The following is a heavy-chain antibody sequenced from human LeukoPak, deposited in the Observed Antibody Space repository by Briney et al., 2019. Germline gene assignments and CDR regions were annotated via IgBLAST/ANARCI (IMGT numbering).Heavy chain of an antibody. CDR3: ASARPTSSWTAFDI. Sequence: GGSLRLSCAASGFTFSSYSMNWVRQAPGKGLEWVSSISGSSIYRYYYADSVKGRFTISRDNSKNTLYLQMNSLRAEDTAVYYCASARPTSSWTAFDIWGQGTMVTVSS. J-gene: IGHJ3*02. CDR2: ISGSSIYR. V-gene: IGHV3-21*01. CDR1: GFTFSSYS. D-gene: IGHD6-13*01.